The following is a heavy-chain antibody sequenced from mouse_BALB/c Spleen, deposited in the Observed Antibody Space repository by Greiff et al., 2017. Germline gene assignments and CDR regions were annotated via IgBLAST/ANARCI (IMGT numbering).Heavy chain of an antibody. D-gene: IGHD2-14*01. CDR1: GFTFSDYY. V-gene: IGHV5-4*02. CDR2: ISDGGSYT. CDR3: ARYDGYFDV. Sequence: VQLQQSGGDLVKPGGSLKLSCAASGFTFSDYYMYWVRQTPEKRLEWVATISDGGSYTYYPDSVKGRFTISRDNAKNNLYLQMSSLKSEDTAMYYCARYDGYFDVWGAGTTVTVSS. J-gene: IGHJ1*01.